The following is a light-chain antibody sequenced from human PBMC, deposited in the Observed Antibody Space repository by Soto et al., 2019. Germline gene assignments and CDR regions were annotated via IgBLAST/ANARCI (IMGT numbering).Light chain of an antibody. CDR2: GAS. CDR3: QQYVSIPLT. CDR1: QSFGTY. Sequence: EIVLTQSPGTLSLSPGERATLSCRASQSFGTYLAWYQQKPGLAPSLLIYGASSRATGIPDRFSGSGSGTDFTLTISRLEPEDFAVYHCQQYVSIPLTFGGGTKVDI. J-gene: IGKJ4*01. V-gene: IGKV3-20*01.